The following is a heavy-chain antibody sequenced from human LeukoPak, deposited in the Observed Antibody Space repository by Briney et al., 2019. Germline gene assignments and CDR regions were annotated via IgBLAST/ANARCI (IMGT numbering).Heavy chain of an antibody. Sequence: SVKVSCKASGGSLSTYAINWVRQVPGRGLEWMGGIIPFYSATDYAQKLQGRVTITADESTNTAYMELNGLTSKDTAVYYCARTVGYAYSDYWGQGTLVTVSS. V-gene: IGHV1-69*13. CDR1: GGSLSTYA. D-gene: IGHD2-21*01. J-gene: IGHJ4*02. CDR2: IIPFYSAT. CDR3: ARTVGYAYSDY.